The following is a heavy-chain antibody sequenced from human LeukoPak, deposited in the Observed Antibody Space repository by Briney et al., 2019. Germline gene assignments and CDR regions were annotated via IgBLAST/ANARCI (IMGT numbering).Heavy chain of an antibody. J-gene: IGHJ4*02. Sequence: LETLSLTCTVSGGSISSSNYYWGWIRQPPGKGLEWIGSIYYSGSTYYNPSLKSRVTISVDTSKNQFSLKLSSVTAADTAVYYCARRRIVATIDYWGQGTLVTVSS. D-gene: IGHD5-12*01. CDR1: GGSISSSNYY. CDR3: ARRRIVATIDY. V-gene: IGHV4-39*01. CDR2: IYYSGST.